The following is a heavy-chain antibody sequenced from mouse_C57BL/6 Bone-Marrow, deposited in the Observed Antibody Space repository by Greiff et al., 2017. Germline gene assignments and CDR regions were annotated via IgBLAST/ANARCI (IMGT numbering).Heavy chain of an antibody. CDR1: GYTFTDYE. V-gene: IGHV1-15*01. CDR3: TREIYYDYYPDY. D-gene: IGHD2-4*01. CDR2: IDPETGGT. Sequence: QVQLQQSGAELVRPGASVTLSCKASGYTFTDYEMHWVKQTPVHGLEWIGAIDPETGGTAYNQKFKGKAILTADKSSSTAYMELRSLTSEDSAVYYCTREIYYDYYPDYWGQGTTLSVSS. J-gene: IGHJ2*01.